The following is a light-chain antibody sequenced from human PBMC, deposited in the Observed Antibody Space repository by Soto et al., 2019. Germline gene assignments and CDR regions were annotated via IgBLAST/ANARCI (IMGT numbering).Light chain of an antibody. J-gene: IGLJ2*01. CDR1: SSDVGNYNF. V-gene: IGLV2-23*02. CDR3: WSYAGSSTWI. Sequence: QSALTQPASVSGFPGQSITISCTGTSSDVGNYNFVSWYQQYPGKAPKVMIFEVNKRPSGVSNRFSGSKSGNTASLTISGLQVDDEADYYCWSYAGSSTWIFGGGTKLTVL. CDR2: EVN.